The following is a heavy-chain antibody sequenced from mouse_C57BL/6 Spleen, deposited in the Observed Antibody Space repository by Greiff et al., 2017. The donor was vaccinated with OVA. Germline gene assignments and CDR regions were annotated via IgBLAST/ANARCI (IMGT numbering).Heavy chain of an antibody. Sequence: QVQLQQSGAELVRPGASVTLSCKASGYTFTDYEMHWVKQTPVHGLEWIGAIDPETGGTAYNQKFKGKAILTADKSSSTAYMELLSLTSADSAVYYCTSSFFITTVVAKYFDVWRTGTTVTVSS. CDR2: IDPETGGT. J-gene: IGHJ1*03. CDR3: TSSFFITTVVAKYFDV. CDR1: GYTFTDYE. V-gene: IGHV1-15*01. D-gene: IGHD1-1*01.